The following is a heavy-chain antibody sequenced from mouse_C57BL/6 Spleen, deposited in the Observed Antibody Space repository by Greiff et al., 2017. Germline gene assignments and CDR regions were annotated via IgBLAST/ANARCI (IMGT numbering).Heavy chain of an antibody. Sequence: VKLMESGAELVKPGASVKISCKASGYAFSSYWMNWVKQRPGKGLEWIGQIYPGDGDTNYNGKFKGKATLTADKSTSTAYMQLSSLTSEDSAVYFCARDDDDGVDYWGQGTTLTVSS. J-gene: IGHJ2*01. D-gene: IGHD2-4*01. V-gene: IGHV1-80*01. CDR3: ARDDDDGVDY. CDR1: GYAFSSYW. CDR2: IYPGDGDT.